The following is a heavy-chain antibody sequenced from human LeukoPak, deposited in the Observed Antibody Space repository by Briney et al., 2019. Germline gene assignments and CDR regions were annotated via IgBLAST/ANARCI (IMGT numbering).Heavy chain of an antibody. CDR1: GFTFNRFP. V-gene: IGHV3-23*01. J-gene: IGHJ4*02. D-gene: IGHD2-15*01. Sequence: PGVSLRLSCAASGFTFNRFPMIWLPHAPGKELVGLTNISGSCGSTYYAEYVTGRVTISRNNSKNTPYLQMNSLRAQDTAVYYCAKDTMGTPLGDFYCSGCSCHTYYFDYGGQGTLATVSS. CDR2: ISGSCGST. CDR3: AKDTMGTPLGDFYCSGCSCHTYYFDY.